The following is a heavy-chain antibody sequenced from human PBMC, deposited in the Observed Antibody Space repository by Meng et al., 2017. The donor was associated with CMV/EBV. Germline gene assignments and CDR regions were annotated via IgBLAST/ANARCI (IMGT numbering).Heavy chain of an antibody. V-gene: IGHV1-69*10. D-gene: IGHD2-2*01. Sequence: SVKVSCKASGGTFSSYAISWVRQAPGQGLEWMGGIIPILGIANYAQKFQGRVTITADKSTSTAYMELSSLRSEDTAVYYCARERVVVPAASYGRWFDPWGQGTLVTVSS. CDR3: ARERVVVPAASYGRWFDP. CDR1: GGTFSSYA. J-gene: IGHJ5*02. CDR2: IIPILGIA.